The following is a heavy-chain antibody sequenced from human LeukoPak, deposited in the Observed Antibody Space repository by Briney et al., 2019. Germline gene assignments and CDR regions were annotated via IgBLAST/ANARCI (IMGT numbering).Heavy chain of an antibody. Sequence: SETLSLTCTVSGGSMRGFYWSWIRQPPGKGLEWIGYIYYTGNTNYNPSLKSRVTILVDTSKNQFSLRLSSVTAADTAVYYCARHSTFFGVVIIKGRVRGPFDYWGQGTLVTVSS. J-gene: IGHJ4*02. D-gene: IGHD3-3*01. CDR1: GGSMRGFY. CDR3: ARHSTFFGVVIIKGRVRGPFDY. V-gene: IGHV4-59*08. CDR2: IYYTGNT.